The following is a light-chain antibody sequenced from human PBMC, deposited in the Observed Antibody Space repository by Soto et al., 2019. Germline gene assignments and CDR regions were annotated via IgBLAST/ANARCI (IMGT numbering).Light chain of an antibody. CDR3: QQYDSLPYT. J-gene: IGKJ2*01. Sequence: EIQMTQSPSSLSASLGDRVTITCQASQDSNDYSNWYQQKPGKAPRLLIYGASFLEVGVPSRFSGSGSGTNFTLPISSLQPEDVATYYCQQYDSLPYTFGQGTRLEIK. V-gene: IGKV1-33*01. CDR2: GAS. CDR1: QDSNDY.